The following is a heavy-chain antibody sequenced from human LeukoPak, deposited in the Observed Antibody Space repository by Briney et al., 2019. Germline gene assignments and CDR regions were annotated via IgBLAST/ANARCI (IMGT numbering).Heavy chain of an antibody. CDR2: ISHDESNK. V-gene: IGHV3-30-3*01. D-gene: IGHD1-14*01. CDR3: VRDPGKTTFDY. Sequence: GGSLRLSCAASGFTFSNYPMHWVRQAPGKGLEWVTMISHDESNKFYAVSVKGRFTASRANSKNTLFLQMNSLRAEDTAVYYCVRDPGKTTFDYWGQGTLVTVSS. CDR1: GFTFSNYP. J-gene: IGHJ4*02.